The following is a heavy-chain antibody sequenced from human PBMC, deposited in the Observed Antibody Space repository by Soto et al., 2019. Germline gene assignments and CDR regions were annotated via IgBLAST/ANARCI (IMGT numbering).Heavy chain of an antibody. CDR1: GFTFSSYG. V-gene: IGHV3-33*01. Sequence: GGSLRLSCAASGFTFSSYGMHWVRQAPGKGLEWVAVIWYDGSNKYYADSVKGRFTISRDNSKNTLYLQMNSLRAEDTAVYYCARVVVTPGYSSGWSDYWGQGTLVTVSS. J-gene: IGHJ4*02. CDR2: IWYDGSNK. CDR3: ARVVVTPGYSSGWSDY. D-gene: IGHD6-19*01.